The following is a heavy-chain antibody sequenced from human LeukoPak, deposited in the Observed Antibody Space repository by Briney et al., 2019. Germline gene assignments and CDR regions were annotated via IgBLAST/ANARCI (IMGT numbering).Heavy chain of an antibody. D-gene: IGHD6-13*01. J-gene: IGHJ4*02. CDR1: GFTFSSYS. CDR3: ARESGSWYWKPSSVDY. Sequence: PGGSLRLSCAASGFTFSSYSMNWVRQAPGKGLEWVSFISSSSSYIYYADSVKGRFTISRDNAKNSLNLQMNSLRAEDTAVYYCARESGSWYWKPSSVDYWGQEILVTVSS. V-gene: IGHV3-21*01. CDR2: ISSSSSYI.